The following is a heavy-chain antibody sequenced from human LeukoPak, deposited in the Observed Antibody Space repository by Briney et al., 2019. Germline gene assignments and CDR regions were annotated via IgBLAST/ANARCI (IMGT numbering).Heavy chain of an antibody. D-gene: IGHD3-10*01. Sequence: GGSLRLSCAASGFTFSDYYMSWIRQAPGKGLEWVSYISSSSSYTSYADSVKGRFTIARDNAKNSLYLQMNSLRAEDTAVYYCARRRMVRGVMSAFDIWGQGTMVTVSS. CDR3: ARRRMVRGVMSAFDI. J-gene: IGHJ3*02. CDR2: ISSSSSYT. V-gene: IGHV3-11*06. CDR1: GFTFSDYY.